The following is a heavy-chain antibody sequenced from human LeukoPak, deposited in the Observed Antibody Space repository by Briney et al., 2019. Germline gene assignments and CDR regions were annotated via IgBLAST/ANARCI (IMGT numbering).Heavy chain of an antibody. CDR3: AKDSEYQLLLIDY. CDR2: IYSGGST. V-gene: IGHV3-53*01. Sequence: GGSLRLSCAASGFTVSSNYMSWVRQAPGKGLEWVSVIYSGGSTYYADSVKGRFTISRDNSKNTLYLQMNSLRAEDTAVYYCAKDSEYQLLLIDYWGQGTLVTVSS. D-gene: IGHD2-2*01. J-gene: IGHJ4*02. CDR1: GFTVSSNY.